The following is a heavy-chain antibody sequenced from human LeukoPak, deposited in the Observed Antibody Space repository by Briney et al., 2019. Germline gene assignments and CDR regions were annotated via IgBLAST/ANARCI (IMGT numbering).Heavy chain of an antibody. J-gene: IGHJ4*02. CDR1: GYTFTSYG. CDR2: ISAYNGNT. V-gene: IGHV1-18*01. Sequence: GASVKVSCKASGYTFTSYGISWVRQAPGQGLEWMGWISAYNGNTNYARKLQGRVTMTTDTSTSTAYMELRSLRSDDTAVYYCARGVATNGVNYFDYWGQGTLVTVSS. CDR3: ARGVATNGVNYFDY. D-gene: IGHD5-12*01.